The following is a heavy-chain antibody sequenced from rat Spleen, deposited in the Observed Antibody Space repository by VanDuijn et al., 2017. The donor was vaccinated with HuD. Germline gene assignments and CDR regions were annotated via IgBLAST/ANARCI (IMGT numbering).Heavy chain of an antibody. CDR1: GFTFNNYW. J-gene: IGHJ4*01. CDR3: TSLSMDA. V-gene: IGHV5-31*01. Sequence: EVQLVESGGGLVQPGRSLKLSCVASGFTFNNYWMTWIRQAPGKGLEWVATITHNDGSTYYPDSVKGRFTISRDNAKSTLYLQMDSLRSEETATYYCTSLSMDAWGQGASVTVSS. CDR2: ITHNDGST.